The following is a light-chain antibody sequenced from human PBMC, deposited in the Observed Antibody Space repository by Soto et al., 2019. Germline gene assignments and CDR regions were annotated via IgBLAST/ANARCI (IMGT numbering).Light chain of an antibody. J-gene: IGKJ4*01. CDR1: QSVLYSSNNLNY. CDR3: QQYYSTPLT. Sequence: DIVMTQSPDSLAVSLGERATINCKSSQSVLYSSNNLNYLAWYQQKPGQPPKLLIYWASTRESGVPDRFSGSGSGTEFTLSISRLQAEDVEVYYCQQYYSTPLTFGGGTKVEIK. V-gene: IGKV4-1*01. CDR2: WAS.